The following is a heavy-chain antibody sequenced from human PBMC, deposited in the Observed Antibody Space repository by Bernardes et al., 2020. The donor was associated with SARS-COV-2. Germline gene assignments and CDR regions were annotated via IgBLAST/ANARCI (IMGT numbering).Heavy chain of an antibody. J-gene: IGHJ2*01. CDR2: INDSGST. V-gene: IGHV4-34*01. D-gene: IGHD2-15*01. CDR1: SGSFRGYY. CDR3: ARGSAAVVSHFMLLFANWYFDL. Sequence: SATLSLTCAVYSGSFRGYYWSWIRQTPGKGLEWIGEINDSGSTKYNPALKSRVTISVDPSKNQFSLKLNSVTAADTAVYYCARGSAAVVSHFMLLFANWYFDLWGRGTLVTVSS.